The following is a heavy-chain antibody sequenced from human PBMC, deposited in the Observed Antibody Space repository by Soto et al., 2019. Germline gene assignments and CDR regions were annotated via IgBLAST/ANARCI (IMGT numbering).Heavy chain of an antibody. D-gene: IGHD3-22*01. Sequence: LRLSCAASGFTFSSYAMSWVRQAPGKGLEWVSAISGSGGSTYYADSVKGRFTISRDNSKNTLYLQMNSLRAEDTAVYYCAKHLNYYDSSGYFDYWGQGTLVTVSS. J-gene: IGHJ4*02. CDR3: AKHLNYYDSSGYFDY. V-gene: IGHV3-23*01. CDR1: GFTFSSYA. CDR2: ISGSGGST.